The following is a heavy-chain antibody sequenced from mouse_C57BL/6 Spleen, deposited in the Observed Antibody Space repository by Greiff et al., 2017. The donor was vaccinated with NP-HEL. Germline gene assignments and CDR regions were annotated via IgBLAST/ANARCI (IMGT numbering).Heavy chain of an antibody. J-gene: IGHJ2*01. CDR2: IYPGDGDT. CDR3: ARNYGSSYEGYFDY. D-gene: IGHD1-1*01. CDR1: GYAFSSYW. V-gene: IGHV1-80*01. Sequence: VKLMESGAELVKPGASVKISCKASGYAFSSYWMNWVKQRPGKGLEWIGQIYPGDGDTNYNGKFKGKATLTADKSSSTAYMQLSSLTSEDSAVYFCARNYGSSYEGYFDYWGQGTTLTVSS.